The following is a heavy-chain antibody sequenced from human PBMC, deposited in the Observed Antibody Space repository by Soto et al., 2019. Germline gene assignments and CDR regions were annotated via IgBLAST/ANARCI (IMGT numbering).Heavy chain of an antibody. Sequence: GGSLRLSCAASGFTFSNYAMHWVRQAPGKGLEWVAVISYDGSNKYYADSVKGRFTISRDNSKNTLYLQMNSLRAEDTAVYYCAKTYYDFWSGYLSRGADYYYYMDVWGKGTTVTVSS. CDR3: AKTYYDFWSGYLSRGADYYYYMDV. J-gene: IGHJ6*03. V-gene: IGHV3-30*04. CDR2: ISYDGSNK. CDR1: GFTFSNYA. D-gene: IGHD3-3*01.